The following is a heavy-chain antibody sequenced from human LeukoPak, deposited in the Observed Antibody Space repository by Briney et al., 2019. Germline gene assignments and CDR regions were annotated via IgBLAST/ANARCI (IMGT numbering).Heavy chain of an antibody. Sequence: GASVKVSCKASGYTFTSYGISWVRQAPGQGLEWMGWISAYNGNTNYAQKLQGRVTMTTDTSTSTAYMELRSLRSDDTAVYYCARAGDCTNGVCYGYYYMDVWGKGTTVTVSS. D-gene: IGHD2-8*01. V-gene: IGHV1-18*01. CDR2: ISAYNGNT. J-gene: IGHJ6*03. CDR3: ARAGDCTNGVCYGYYYMDV. CDR1: GYTFTSYG.